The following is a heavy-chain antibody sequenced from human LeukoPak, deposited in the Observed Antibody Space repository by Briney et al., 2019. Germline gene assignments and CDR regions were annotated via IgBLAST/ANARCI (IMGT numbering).Heavy chain of an antibody. V-gene: IGHV3-23*01. CDR3: TRRSGTYYHGFDY. D-gene: IGHD3-10*01. Sequence: GGSLRLSCAASGFTFSSYVLSWVRQAPGKGLEWVSTISSSGDSTYYADSVKGRFTISRDNSKNTLYLHMNSLRAEDTAVYYYTRRSGTYYHGFDYWGQGTLVTVSS. CDR2: ISSSGDST. J-gene: IGHJ4*02. CDR1: GFTFSSYV.